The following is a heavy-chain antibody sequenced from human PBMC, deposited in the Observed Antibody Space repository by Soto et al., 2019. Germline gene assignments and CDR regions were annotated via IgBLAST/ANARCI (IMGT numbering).Heavy chain of an antibody. V-gene: IGHV4-34*01. J-gene: IGHJ4*02. CDR3: ARGGVAAPVFY. D-gene: IGHD6-13*01. CDR2: INRSGST. CDR1: GGSFSGYY. Sequence: SETLSLTCAVYGGSFSGYYWSWIRQPPGKGLEWIGEINRSGSTNYNPSLKSRVTISVDTSKNQFSLKLSSVTAADTAVYYCARGGVAAPVFYWGQGTLVTVSS.